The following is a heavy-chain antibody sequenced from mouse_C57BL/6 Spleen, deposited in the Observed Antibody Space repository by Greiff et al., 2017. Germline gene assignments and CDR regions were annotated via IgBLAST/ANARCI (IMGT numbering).Heavy chain of an antibody. CDR3: ARKGDGYFAY. V-gene: IGHV3-6*01. CDR1: GYSITSGYY. CDR2: ISYDGSN. D-gene: IGHD2-3*01. Sequence: EVQVVESGPGLVKPSQSLSLTCSVTGYSITSGYYWNWIRQFPGNKLEWMGYISYDGSNNYNPSLKNRISITRDTSKNQFFLKLNSVTTEDTATYDCARKGDGYFAYWGQGTLVTVSA. J-gene: IGHJ3*01.